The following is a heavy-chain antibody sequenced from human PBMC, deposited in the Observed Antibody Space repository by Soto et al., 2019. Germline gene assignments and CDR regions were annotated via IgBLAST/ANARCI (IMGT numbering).Heavy chain of an antibody. D-gene: IGHD6-19*01. Sequence: ASVKVSCKASGYTFTGYYMHWVRQAPGQGLEWMGWINPNSGGTNYAQKFQGWVTMTRDTSISTAYMELSRLRSDDTAVYYCARDGTAVAGPNVYGMDVWGQGTTVTVSS. J-gene: IGHJ6*02. V-gene: IGHV1-2*04. CDR2: INPNSGGT. CDR1: GYTFTGYY. CDR3: ARDGTAVAGPNVYGMDV.